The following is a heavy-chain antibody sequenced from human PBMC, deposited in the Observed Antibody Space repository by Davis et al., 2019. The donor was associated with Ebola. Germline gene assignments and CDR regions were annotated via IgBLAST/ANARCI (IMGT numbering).Heavy chain of an antibody. CDR3: ARARVGATTFSYYYYGMDV. V-gene: IGHV4-34*01. CDR1: GDSISSYY. Sequence: SETLSLTCTVSGDSISSYYWTWVRQPPGKGLEWIGEINHSGSTNYNPSLKSRVTISVDTSKNQFSLKLSSVTAAETAVYYCARARVGATTFSYYYYGMDVWGKGTTVTVSS. D-gene: IGHD1-26*01. CDR2: INHSGST. J-gene: IGHJ6*04.